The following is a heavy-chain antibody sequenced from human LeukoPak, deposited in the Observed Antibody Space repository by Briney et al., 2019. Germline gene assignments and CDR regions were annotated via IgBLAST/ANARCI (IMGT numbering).Heavy chain of an antibody. J-gene: IGHJ3*02. V-gene: IGHV3-53*01. CDR3: ARAGIVVVTAIPDAFDI. D-gene: IGHD2-21*02. CDR2: IYSGGST. CDR1: GFTFSDSW. Sequence: GGSLRLSCEASGFTFSDSWMSWVRQAPGKGLKWVSVIYSGGSTYYADSVKGRFTISRDNSKNTLYLQMNSLRAEDTAVYYCARAGIVVVTAIPDAFDIWGQGTMVTVSS.